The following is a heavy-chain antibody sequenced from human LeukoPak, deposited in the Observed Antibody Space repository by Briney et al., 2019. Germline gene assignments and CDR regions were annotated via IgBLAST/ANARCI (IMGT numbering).Heavy chain of an antibody. J-gene: IGHJ4*02. CDR2: MYYSGST. V-gene: IGHV4-59*08. CDR1: GGSISSYY. CDR3: ATTPREYSSTWYYFDY. D-gene: IGHD6-13*01. Sequence: SETLSLTCTVSGGSISSYYWSWIRQPPGKGLEWIGYMYYSGSTNYNPSLKSRVTISVDTSKKHFSLNLSSVTAADTAVYYCATTPREYSSTWYYFDYWGQGILVTVSS.